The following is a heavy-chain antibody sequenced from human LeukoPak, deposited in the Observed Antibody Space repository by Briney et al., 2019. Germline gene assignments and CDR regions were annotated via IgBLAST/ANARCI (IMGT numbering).Heavy chain of an antibody. D-gene: IGHD3-10*01. CDR3: AKPMVQGVVGY. CDR2: ISGSGGST. J-gene: IGHJ4*02. V-gene: IGHV3-23*01. Sequence: GGSLRLSCAASGFTFSSYAMSWVRQAPGKGLEWVSAISGSGGSTYYADSVKGRFTISRDNSKNTLYLQMNSLRAEDTAAYYCAKPMVQGVVGYWGQGTLVTVSS. CDR1: GFTFSSYA.